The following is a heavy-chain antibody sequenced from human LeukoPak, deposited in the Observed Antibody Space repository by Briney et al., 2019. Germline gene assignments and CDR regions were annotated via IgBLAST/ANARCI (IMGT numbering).Heavy chain of an antibody. J-gene: IGHJ4*02. CDR2: IYYSGST. Sequence: PETLSLTFTVSCVSLSSYYWSWIPQPPRKGLGWIGYIYYSGSTNYNPSLQSRVSISVHTPKNQFSLTLSSPTAADNAVYYCASKSPYYYDSSGYYHWGQGTLVTVSS. CDR3: ASKSPYYYDSSGYYH. CDR1: CVSLSSYY. D-gene: IGHD3-22*01. V-gene: IGHV4-59*01.